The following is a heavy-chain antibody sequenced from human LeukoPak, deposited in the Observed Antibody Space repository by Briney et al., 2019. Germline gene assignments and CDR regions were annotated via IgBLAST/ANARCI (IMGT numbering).Heavy chain of an antibody. V-gene: IGHV3-9*01. CDR2: ISWNSGSI. Sequence: GGSLRLSCAASGFTFDDYAMHWVRQAPGKGLEWVSGISWNSGSIGYADSAKGRFTISRDNAKNSLYLQMNSLRAEDTALYYCAKDGSRITMVRGVLEYNWFDPWGQGTLVTVSS. CDR3: AKDGSRITMVRGVLEYNWFDP. CDR1: GFTFDDYA. D-gene: IGHD3-10*01. J-gene: IGHJ5*02.